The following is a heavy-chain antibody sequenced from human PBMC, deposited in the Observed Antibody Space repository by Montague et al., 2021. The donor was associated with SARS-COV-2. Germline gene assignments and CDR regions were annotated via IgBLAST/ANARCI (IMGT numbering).Heavy chain of an antibody. D-gene: IGHD7-27*01. V-gene: IGHV4-34*01. J-gene: IGHJ5*02. Sequence: SETLSLTCAVYGGSFSGYYWSWIRQPPGEGLEWIGEINHSGSTNXNPSLKSRVTISVDTSKNQFSLKLSSVTAADTAVYYCARVIGAPENWFDPWGQGTLVTVSS. CDR1: GGSFSGYY. CDR2: INHSGST. CDR3: ARVIGAPENWFDP.